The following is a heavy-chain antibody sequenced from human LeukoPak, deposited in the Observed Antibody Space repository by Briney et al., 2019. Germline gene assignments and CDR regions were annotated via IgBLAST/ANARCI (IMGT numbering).Heavy chain of an antibody. J-gene: IGHJ5*02. CDR3: ARDQESSIAARPGWFDP. CDR2: INHSGST. CDR1: GGSFSGYY. V-gene: IGHV4-34*01. Sequence: SETLSLTCAVYGGSFSGYYWSWIRQPPGKGLEWIGEINHSGSTNYNPSLKSRVTISVDTSKNQFSLKLSSVTAADTAVYYCARDQESSIAARPGWFDPWGQGTLVTVSS. D-gene: IGHD6-6*01.